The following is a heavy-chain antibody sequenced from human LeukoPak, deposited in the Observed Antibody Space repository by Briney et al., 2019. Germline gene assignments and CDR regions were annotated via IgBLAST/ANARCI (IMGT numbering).Heavy chain of an antibody. V-gene: IGHV3-11*01. J-gene: IGHJ3*02. CDR3: ASLSQLADDAFDI. CDR2: ISSSGSTI. CDR1: GFTFSDYY. D-gene: IGHD2-2*01. Sequence: PGGSLRLSCAASGFTFSDYYMSWIRQAPGKGLEWVSYISSSGSTIYYADSVKGRFTISRDNAKNSLYLQMNSLRAEDTAVYYCASLSQLADDAFDIWGQGTMVTVSS.